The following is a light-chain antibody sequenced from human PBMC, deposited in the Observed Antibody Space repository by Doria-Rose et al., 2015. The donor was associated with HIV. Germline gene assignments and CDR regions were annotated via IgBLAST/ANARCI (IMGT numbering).Light chain of an antibody. Sequence: TQSPGTLSLSPGERATLSCRARQRVKRSYLAWYQQKPGQSPRLLSYDASTRATGIPDRFSGSGSGTDFTLTISRLEPEDVAVYYCQQYGTSRGTFGQGTRLEIK. CDR2: DAS. J-gene: IGKJ5*01. CDR1: QRVKRSY. V-gene: IGKV3-20*01. CDR3: QQYGTSRGT.